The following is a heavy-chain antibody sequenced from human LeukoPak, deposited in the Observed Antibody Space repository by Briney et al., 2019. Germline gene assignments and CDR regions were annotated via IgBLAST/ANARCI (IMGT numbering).Heavy chain of an antibody. CDR3: ARAPPPYYYDSSGSFDY. CDR2: INAGNGNT. V-gene: IGHV1-3*01. D-gene: IGHD3-22*01. CDR1: GCTFTSYA. Sequence: ASVKVSCKASGCTFTSYAMHWVRQAPGQRLEWMGWINAGNGNTKYSQKFQGRVTITRDTSASTAYMELSSLRSEDKAVYYCARAPPPYYYDSSGSFDYWGQGTLVTVSS. J-gene: IGHJ4*02.